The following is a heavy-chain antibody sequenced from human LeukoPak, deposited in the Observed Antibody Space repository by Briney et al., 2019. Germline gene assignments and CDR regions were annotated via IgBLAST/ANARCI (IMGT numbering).Heavy chain of an antibody. CDR1: RFTFSSYS. J-gene: IGHJ4*02. V-gene: IGHV3-21*01. D-gene: IGHD3-9*01. Sequence: GGSLRLSCAASRFTFSSYSMNWVRQAPGKGLEWVSSISSSGSYIYYADSVKGRFTISRDNAKNSLYLQMNSLRAEDTAVYYCARELADYDILTGYGWGQGTLVTVSS. CDR2: ISSSGSYI. CDR3: ARELADYDILTGYG.